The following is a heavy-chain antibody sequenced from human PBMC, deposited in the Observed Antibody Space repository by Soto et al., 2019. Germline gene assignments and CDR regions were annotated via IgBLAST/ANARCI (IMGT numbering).Heavy chain of an antibody. J-gene: IGHJ6*02. Sequence: ASVKVSCKASGYTFTSYGISWVRQAPGQGLEWMGWISAYNGNTKYAQKLQGRVTMTTDTSTSTAYMELSSLRSEDTAVYYCARDGATIFGVVPTSLDVWGQGTTVTVSS. V-gene: IGHV1-18*01. CDR1: GYTFTSYG. D-gene: IGHD3-3*01. CDR3: ARDGATIFGVVPTSLDV. CDR2: ISAYNGNT.